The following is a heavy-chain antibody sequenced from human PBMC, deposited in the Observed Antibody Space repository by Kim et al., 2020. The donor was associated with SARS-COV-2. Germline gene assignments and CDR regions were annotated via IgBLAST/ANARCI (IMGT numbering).Heavy chain of an antibody. J-gene: IGHJ6*03. CDR1: GGTFSSYA. Sequence: SVKVSCKASGGTFSSYAISWVRQAPGQGLEWMGRIIPILGIANYAQKFQGRVTITADKSTSTAYMELSSLRSEDTAVYYCAGGIAAAGYYYYYYYMDVWGKGTTVTVSS. CDR3: AGGIAAAGYYYYYYYMDV. D-gene: IGHD6-13*01. CDR2: IIPILGIA. V-gene: IGHV1-69*04.